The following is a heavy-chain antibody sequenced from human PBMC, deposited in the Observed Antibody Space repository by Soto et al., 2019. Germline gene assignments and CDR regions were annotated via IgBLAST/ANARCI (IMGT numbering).Heavy chain of an antibody. CDR3: ARGVTAMVSESYYFDY. CDR1: GFTFSSYW. D-gene: IGHD5-18*01. V-gene: IGHV3-7*01. Sequence: SLRLSCAASGFTFSSYWMSWVRQAPGKGLEWVANIKQDGSEKYYVDPVKGRFTISRDNAKNSLYLQMNSLRAEDTAVYYCARGVTAMVSESYYFDYWGQGTLVTVSS. CDR2: IKQDGSEK. J-gene: IGHJ4*02.